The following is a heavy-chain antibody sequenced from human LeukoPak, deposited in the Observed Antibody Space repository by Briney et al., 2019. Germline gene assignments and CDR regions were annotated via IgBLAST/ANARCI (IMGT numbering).Heavy chain of an antibody. V-gene: IGHV3-33*06. J-gene: IGHJ4*02. CDR2: IWYDGVNT. CDR3: AKDWGHYSASGQGSYFDY. Sequence: GGSPRLSCAASGFTFSNYGMHWVRQAPGKGLEWVAVIWYDGVNTFYSDSVKCRFTISRDNSKNTLYLQMNSLRAEDTAVYYCAKDWGHYSASGQGSYFDYWGQGTLVTVSS. D-gene: IGHD3-16*01. CDR1: GFTFSNYG.